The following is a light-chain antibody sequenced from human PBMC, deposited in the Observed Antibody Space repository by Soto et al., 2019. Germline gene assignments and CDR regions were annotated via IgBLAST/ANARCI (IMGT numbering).Light chain of an antibody. J-gene: IGLJ3*02. CDR1: SSNIGSNT. Sequence: QSVLTQPPSASGTPGQRVTISCSGSSSNIGSNTVNWYQQLPGTAPKLLIYSNNQRPSGVPDRFSGSKSGTSASLAISGLQSEDEAHYYCSTWDDSLHGWVFGGGTQLTAL. CDR2: SNN. CDR3: STWDDSLHGWV. V-gene: IGLV1-44*01.